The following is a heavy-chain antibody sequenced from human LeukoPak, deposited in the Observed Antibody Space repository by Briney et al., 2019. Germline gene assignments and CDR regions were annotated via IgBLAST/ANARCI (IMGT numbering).Heavy chain of an antibody. Sequence: ASVKVSCKASGYTFTGHYMHWVRQAPGQGLEWMGWINPNSGGTNYAQKFQGRVTMTRDTSISTAYTELSRLRSDDTAVYYCARDRRVYYDSSGYSWWSFDYWGQGTLVTVSS. CDR2: INPNSGGT. D-gene: IGHD3-22*01. J-gene: IGHJ4*02. CDR1: GYTFTGHY. V-gene: IGHV1-2*02. CDR3: ARDRRVYYDSSGYSWWSFDY.